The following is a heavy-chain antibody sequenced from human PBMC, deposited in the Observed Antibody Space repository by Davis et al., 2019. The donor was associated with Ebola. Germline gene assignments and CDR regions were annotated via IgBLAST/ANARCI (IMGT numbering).Heavy chain of an antibody. CDR2: INPSGGTT. Sequence: ASVKVSCKASGYTFTSYYMHWVRQAPGQGLEWMGIINPSGGTTSYAQKIQGRVTMTTDTSTSTAYMELRSLRSDDTAVYYCARDQGGRYYYYGMDVWGQGTTVTVSS. CDR1: GYTFTSYY. D-gene: IGHD3-16*01. V-gene: IGHV1-46*01. CDR3: ARDQGGRYYYYGMDV. J-gene: IGHJ6*02.